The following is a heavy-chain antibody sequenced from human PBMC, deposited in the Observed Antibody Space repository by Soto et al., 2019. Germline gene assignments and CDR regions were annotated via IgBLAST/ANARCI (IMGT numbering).Heavy chain of an antibody. CDR1: GFTFSTYA. CDR3: AVRKTGSFFDY. V-gene: IGHV3-23*01. D-gene: IGHD1-26*01. J-gene: IGHJ4*02. Sequence: EVQLLESGGGLVQPGGSLRLSCAASGFTFSTYAMSWVRQAPGKGLEWVSGISASGGGTYYADSVKGRFTISRDISKNTLYLLMNSLRAEDTAIYYCAVRKTGSFFDYWGQGTLLAVSS. CDR2: ISASGGGT.